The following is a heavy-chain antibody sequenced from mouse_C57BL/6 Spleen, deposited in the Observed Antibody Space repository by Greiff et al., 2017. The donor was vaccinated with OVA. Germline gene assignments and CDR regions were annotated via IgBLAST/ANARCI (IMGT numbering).Heavy chain of an antibody. CDR1: GFSLTSYG. Sequence: QVQLQQSGPGLVQPSQSLSITCTVSGFSLTSYGVHWVRQSPGKGLEWLGVIWSGGSTDYNAAFISRLSISKDNSKSQVFFKMNSLQADDTAIYYCARSHGNGDWYFDVWGTGTTVTVSS. CDR3: ARSHGNGDWYFDV. V-gene: IGHV2-2*01. J-gene: IGHJ1*03. D-gene: IGHD2-1*01. CDR2: IWSGGST.